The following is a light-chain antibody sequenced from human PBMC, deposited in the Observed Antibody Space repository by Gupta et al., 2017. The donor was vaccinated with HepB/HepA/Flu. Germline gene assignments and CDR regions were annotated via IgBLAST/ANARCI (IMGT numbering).Light chain of an antibody. Sequence: QSALTQPASVSGSPGQSITVSCTGTSSDAGIYNYLSWYQQHPGKAPPLMLEYGSNRPSAVFTRFSCDTNCNTASPMSYGRHDEDEADDYCNSSISSSPLGEVFGTGTKLTVL. CDR3: NSSISSSPLGEV. J-gene: IGLJ2*01. CDR1: SSDAGIYNY. V-gene: IGLV2-14*03. CDR2: YGS.